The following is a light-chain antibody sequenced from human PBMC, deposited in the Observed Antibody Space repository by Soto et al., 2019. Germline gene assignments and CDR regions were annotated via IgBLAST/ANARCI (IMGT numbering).Light chain of an antibody. CDR3: YSYAGSSSYV. CDR2: EVS. V-gene: IGLV2-23*02. Sequence: QSALTQPASVSGSPGQSITISCTGTSSDVGSYNLVSWYQQHPGKAPKLMIYEVSKRPSGVSNRFSGSKSGNTASLTISGLQAEDEAEYYCYSYAGSSSYVFGTGTKLTVL. J-gene: IGLJ1*01. CDR1: SSDVGSYNL.